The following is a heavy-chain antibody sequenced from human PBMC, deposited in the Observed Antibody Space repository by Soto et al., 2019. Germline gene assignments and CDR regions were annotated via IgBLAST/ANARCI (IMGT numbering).Heavy chain of an antibody. Sequence: PGGSLRLSCAASGFTFSNFAMTWVRQAPGKGLEWVSEINFSGGSTYYADSVKGRFTISRDNSKNTVYLQMNSLRAEDTAVYYCAKAGSSMIVVDYWGQGALVTVSS. J-gene: IGHJ4*02. CDR3: AKAGSSMIVVDY. CDR1: GFTFSNFA. V-gene: IGHV3-23*01. D-gene: IGHD3-22*01. CDR2: INFSGGST.